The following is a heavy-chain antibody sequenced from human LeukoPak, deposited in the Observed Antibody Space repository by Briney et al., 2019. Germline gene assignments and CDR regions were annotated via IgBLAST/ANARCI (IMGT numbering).Heavy chain of an antibody. J-gene: IGHJ5*02. Sequence: PSETLSLTCTASGGSNRSYYWSWIRQPAGKGLEWIGRIYTSGSTNYNPSLKSRVTMSVDTSKNQFSLKLSSVTAADTAVYYCARDHGISYYYGSGSPNWFDPWGQGTLVTVSS. CDR3: ARDHGISYYYGSGSPNWFDP. V-gene: IGHV4-4*07. CDR1: GGSNRSYY. CDR2: IYTSGST. D-gene: IGHD3-10*01.